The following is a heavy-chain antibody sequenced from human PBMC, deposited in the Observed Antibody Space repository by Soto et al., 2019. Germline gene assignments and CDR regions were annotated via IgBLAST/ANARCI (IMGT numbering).Heavy chain of an antibody. D-gene: IGHD2-15*01. CDR1: GGTITNSA. CDR3: ARGDLGYCSGGSCAWFDP. J-gene: IGHJ5*02. CDR2: IIPIFGIR. Sequence: SVKVSCKASGGTITNSAVSCVRQAPGQGLEWMGEIIPIFGIRNYAQKFRGRVTITADESTSTAYMELTSLRSEDTAVYYCARGDLGYCSGGSCAWFDPWGQGTLVTAPQ. V-gene: IGHV1-69*13.